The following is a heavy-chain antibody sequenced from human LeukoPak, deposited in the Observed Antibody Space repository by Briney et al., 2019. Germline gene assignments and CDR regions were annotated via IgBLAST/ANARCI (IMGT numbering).Heavy chain of an antibody. Sequence: GASVKVSCKASGYSFTNYGISWVRQAPGQGLEWMGWISAYNGNTKYAQKFQGRVTMTTDTSTSTAYMGLRSLRSDDTAVYYCARDRASSGYYYQPFDYWGQGTLVTVSS. CDR2: ISAYNGNT. D-gene: IGHD3-22*01. CDR1: GYSFTNYG. J-gene: IGHJ4*02. CDR3: ARDRASSGYYYQPFDY. V-gene: IGHV1-18*01.